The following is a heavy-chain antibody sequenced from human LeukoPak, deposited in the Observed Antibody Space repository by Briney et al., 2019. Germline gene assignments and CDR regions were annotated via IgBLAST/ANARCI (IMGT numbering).Heavy chain of an antibody. CDR3: ARLGAAVFNWFDP. CDR2: IYYSGSV. D-gene: IGHD6-13*01. CDR1: GGSISDYY. Sequence: SETLSLTCTVSGGSISDYYWSWIRQPPGKGLEWIGYIYYSGSVNYNPSLESRVTISVDTSKNQFSLNLRSVTAADTAVYYCARLGAAVFNWFDPWGRGTLVTVSS. J-gene: IGHJ5*02. V-gene: IGHV4-59*08.